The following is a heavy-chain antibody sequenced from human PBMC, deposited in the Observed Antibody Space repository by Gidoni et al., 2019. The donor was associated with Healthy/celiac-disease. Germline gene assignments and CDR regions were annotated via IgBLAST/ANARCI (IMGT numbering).Heavy chain of an antibody. CDR3: TTGSYYDFWSGFATTDAFDI. D-gene: IGHD3-3*01. CDR1: GFTFSNAW. CDR2: IKSKTDGGTT. Sequence: VQLVESGGGLVKPGGSLRLSCAASGFTFSNAWMSSVRQAPGKGLEWVGRIKSKTDGGTTDYAAPVKGRFTISRDDSKNTLYLQMNSLKTEDTAVYYCTTGSYYDFWSGFATTDAFDIWGQGTMVTVSS. V-gene: IGHV3-15*01. J-gene: IGHJ3*02.